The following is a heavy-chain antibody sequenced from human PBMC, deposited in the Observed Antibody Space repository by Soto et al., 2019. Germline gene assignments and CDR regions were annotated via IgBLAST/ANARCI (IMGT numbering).Heavy chain of an antibody. Sequence: VASVKVSCKASGYTFTSYYMHWVRQAPGQGLEWMGIINPSGGSTSYAQKFQGRVTMTRDTSTSTVYMELSSLRSEDTAVYYCATLDYYDSSGYGTLAAPESDAFDIWGQGTMVTVSS. CDR3: ATLDYYDSSGYGTLAAPESDAFDI. CDR2: INPSGGST. CDR1: GYTFTSYY. J-gene: IGHJ3*02. D-gene: IGHD3-22*01. V-gene: IGHV1-46*01.